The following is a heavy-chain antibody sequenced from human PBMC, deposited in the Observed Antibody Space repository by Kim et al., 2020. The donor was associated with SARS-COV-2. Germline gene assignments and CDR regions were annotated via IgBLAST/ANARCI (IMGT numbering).Heavy chain of an antibody. D-gene: IGHD3-22*01. V-gene: IGHV4-34*01. CDR2: ST. J-gene: IGHJ4*02. CDR3: AREGRRYYDS. Sequence: STNYNPSLKSRVTISVDTSKNQFSLKLSSVTAADTAVYYCAREGRRYYDSWGQGTLVTVSS.